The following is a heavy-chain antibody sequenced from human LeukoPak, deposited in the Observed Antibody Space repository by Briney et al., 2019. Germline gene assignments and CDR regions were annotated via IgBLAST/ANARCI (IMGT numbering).Heavy chain of an antibody. V-gene: IGHV1-46*01. J-gene: IGHJ4*02. CDR2: INPSGGST. D-gene: IGHD6-13*01. Sequence: ASVKVSCKASGDTFTNNYVHWVRQAPGQGLGWMGIINPSGGSTSYAQKFQGRVTMTRDTSTSTVYMDLSSLRSEDTAVYYCARDSSSWAVDYWGQGTLVTVSS. CDR3: ARDSSSWAVDY. CDR1: GDTFTNNY.